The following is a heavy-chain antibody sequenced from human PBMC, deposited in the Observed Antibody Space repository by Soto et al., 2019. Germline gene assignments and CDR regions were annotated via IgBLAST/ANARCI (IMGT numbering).Heavy chain of an antibody. CDR2: IDSSGEK. J-gene: IGHJ5*02. CDR1: GLSITDSEMG. Sequence: QVTLKESGPVLVKPTETLTLRCTVSGLSITDSEMGVSWIRQPPGQPLEWLAHIDSSGEKSYRTFLKSRLASSKDTSKSQIVLTMTNMDHADTATYYCARRQLAVAVSPWFDHWGQGIPVTVSS. D-gene: IGHD2-8*02. V-gene: IGHV2-26*01. CDR3: ARRQLAVAVSPWFDH.